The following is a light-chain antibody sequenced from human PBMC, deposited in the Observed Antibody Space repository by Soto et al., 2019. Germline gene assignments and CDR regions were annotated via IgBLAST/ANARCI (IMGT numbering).Light chain of an antibody. J-gene: IGKJ1*01. V-gene: IGKV3-15*01. CDR2: GAS. CDR3: QQYNNWPPWT. CDR1: QSLSSN. Sequence: EIVMTQSPATLSVSPGERATLSCRASQSLSSNLAWYQQKPGQAPRLLIYGASTRATGIPARFSGSGSGTEFTLTISSRQSEDVAVYYCQQYNNWPPWTFGQGTKVEIK.